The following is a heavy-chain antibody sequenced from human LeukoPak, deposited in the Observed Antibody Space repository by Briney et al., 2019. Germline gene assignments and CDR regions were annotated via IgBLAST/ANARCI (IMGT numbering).Heavy chain of an antibody. V-gene: IGHV4-59*01. CDR2: IYYSGST. J-gene: IGHJ6*03. CDR1: GGSISSYY. D-gene: IGHD6-6*01. Sequence: SETLSLTCTVSGGSISSYYWSWIRQPPGKGLEWIGYIYYSGSTNYNPSLKSRVTISVDTSKNQFSLKLSSVTAADTAVYYCARVDQEYSSSGYYYMDVWGKGTTVTVSS. CDR3: ARVDQEYSSSGYYYMDV.